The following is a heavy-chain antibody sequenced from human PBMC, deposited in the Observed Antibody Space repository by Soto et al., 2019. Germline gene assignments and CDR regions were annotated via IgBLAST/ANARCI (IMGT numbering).Heavy chain of an antibody. J-gene: IGHJ2*01. CDR3: ARPLWRDDYNWGYFDL. CDR2: ISYDGSNK. V-gene: IGHV3-30-3*01. D-gene: IGHD4-4*01. Sequence: QVQLVESGGGVVQPGRSLRLSCAASGFTFSSYAMHWVRQAPGKGLEWVAVISYDGSNKYYADSVKGRFTISRDNSKNTLYLQLKRLRAEDAAVYYCARPLWRDDYNWGYFDLWGRGTLVTVSS. CDR1: GFTFSSYA.